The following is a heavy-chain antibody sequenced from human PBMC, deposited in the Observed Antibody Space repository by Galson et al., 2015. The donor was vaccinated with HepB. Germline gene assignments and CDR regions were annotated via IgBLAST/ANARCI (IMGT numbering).Heavy chain of an antibody. V-gene: IGHV3-30*03. CDR1: GFTFSSYG. J-gene: IGHJ6*02. CDR2: ISYDGSNK. D-gene: IGHD3-3*01. CDR3: ARQIRFLEWITPADGMDV. Sequence: SLRLSCAASGFTFSSYGMHWVRQAPGKGLEWVAVISYDGSNKYYADSVKGRFTISRDNSKNTLYLQMNSLRAEDTAVYYCARQIRFLEWITPADGMDVWGQGTTVTVSS.